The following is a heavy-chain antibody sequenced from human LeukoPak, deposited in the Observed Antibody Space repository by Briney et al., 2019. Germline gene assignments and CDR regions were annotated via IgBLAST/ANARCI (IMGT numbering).Heavy chain of an antibody. J-gene: IGHJ4*02. CDR2: MNPNSGNT. V-gene: IGHV1-8*01. CDR3: ATWYNWSDEGIDY. Sequence: ASVKVSCKASGYTFTSCDTNWVRQAPGQGLEWMGWMNPNSGNTVYAQKFQGRVTMTRNTSISTAYMELSSLRSEDTAVYYCATWYNWSDEGIDYWGQGTLVIVSS. CDR1: GYTFTSCD. D-gene: IGHD1-20*01.